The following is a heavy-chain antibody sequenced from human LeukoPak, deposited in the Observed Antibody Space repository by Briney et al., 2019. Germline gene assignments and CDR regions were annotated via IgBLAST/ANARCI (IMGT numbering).Heavy chain of an antibody. J-gene: IGHJ4*02. V-gene: IGHV3-11*01. CDR1: GFIFSDYY. Sequence: GGSLRLSCAASGFIFSDYYMSWIRQAPGKGLEWVSYISSSGSTIYYADSVKGRFTISRDNAKSSLYLQMNSLRAEDTAVYYCARDLMGIAYHGAFYYWGQGTLVTVSS. D-gene: IGHD6-13*01. CDR2: ISSSGSTI. CDR3: ARDLMGIAYHGAFYY.